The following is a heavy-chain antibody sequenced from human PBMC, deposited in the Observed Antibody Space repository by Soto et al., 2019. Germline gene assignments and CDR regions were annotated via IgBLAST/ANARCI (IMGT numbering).Heavy chain of an antibody. J-gene: IGHJ5*02. CDR3: ARASIAVAGTEGWFDP. CDR1: GGSISSYY. CDR2: IYYSGST. Sequence: SETLSLTCTVSGGSISSYYWSWIRQPPGKGLEWIGYIYYSGSTNYNPSLKSRVTISVDTSKNQFSLKLSSVTAADTAVYYCARASIAVAGTEGWFDPWGQGTLSPSPQ. V-gene: IGHV4-59*01. D-gene: IGHD6-19*01.